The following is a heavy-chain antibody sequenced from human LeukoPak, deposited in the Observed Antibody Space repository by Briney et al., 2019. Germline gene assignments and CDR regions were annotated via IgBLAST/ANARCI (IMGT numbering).Heavy chain of an antibody. J-gene: IGHJ6*03. CDR2: IYYSGST. Sequence: PSETLSLTCTVSGGSISSSSYYWGWIRQPPGKGLEWIGSIYYSGSTYYNPSLKSRVTISVDTSKNQFSLKLSSVTAADTAVYYCARVCAVGATLFHYYMDVWGKGTTVTVSS. CDR3: ARVCAVGATLFHYYMDV. D-gene: IGHD1-26*01. V-gene: IGHV4-39*07. CDR1: GGSISSSSYY.